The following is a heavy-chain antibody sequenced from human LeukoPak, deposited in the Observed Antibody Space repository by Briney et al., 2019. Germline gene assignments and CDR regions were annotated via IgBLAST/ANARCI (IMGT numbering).Heavy chain of an antibody. CDR1: GGTFSSCA. J-gene: IGHJ5*02. Sequence: ASVKVSCKASGGTFSSCAISWVRQAPGQGLEWMGGIIPIFGTANYAQKFQGRVTITADESTSTAYMELSSLRSEDTAVYYCARDGQQLTLEFDPWGQGTLVTVSS. CDR2: IIPIFGTA. V-gene: IGHV1-69*13. D-gene: IGHD6-13*01. CDR3: ARDGQQLTLEFDP.